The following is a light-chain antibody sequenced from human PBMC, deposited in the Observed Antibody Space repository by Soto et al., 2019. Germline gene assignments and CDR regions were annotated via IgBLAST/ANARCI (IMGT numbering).Light chain of an antibody. CDR1: QSVSSSY. CDR3: QQYGSSPLLT. J-gene: IGKJ4*01. Sequence: EIVLTQSPGTLSLSPGERATLSCRASQSVSSSYLAWYQQKPGQAPRLLIYGASSRATGIPDRFSRSGSGRDFTLTISRLEPEDFAGYYCQQYGSSPLLTFGGGTKVEIK. V-gene: IGKV3-20*01. CDR2: GAS.